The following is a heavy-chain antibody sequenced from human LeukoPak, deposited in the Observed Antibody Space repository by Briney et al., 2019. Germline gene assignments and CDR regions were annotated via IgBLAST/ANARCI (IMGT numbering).Heavy chain of an antibody. Sequence: PGRSLRLSCAASGFTFDDYAMHWVRQAPGKGLEWVSGISWNSGSIGYADSVKGRFTIFRDNAKSSLYLQMNSLRAEDTALYYCAKGLKGLKFDYWGQGTLVTVSS. D-gene: IGHD6-19*01. CDR1: GFTFDDYA. CDR3: AKGLKGLKFDY. CDR2: ISWNSGSI. J-gene: IGHJ4*02. V-gene: IGHV3-9*01.